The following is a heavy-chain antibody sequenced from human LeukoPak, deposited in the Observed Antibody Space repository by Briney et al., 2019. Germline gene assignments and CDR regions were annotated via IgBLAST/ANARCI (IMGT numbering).Heavy chain of an antibody. Sequence: SETLSLTCTVSGGPISSGSYYWSWIRQPAGKGLEWIGSIYYSGSTYYNPSLKSRVTISVDTSKNQFSLKLSSVTAADTAVYYCASIRGVNLDYWGQGTLVTVSS. CDR2: IYYSGST. J-gene: IGHJ4*02. D-gene: IGHD3-10*01. CDR3: ASIRGVNLDY. V-gene: IGHV4-39*01. CDR1: GGPISSGSYY.